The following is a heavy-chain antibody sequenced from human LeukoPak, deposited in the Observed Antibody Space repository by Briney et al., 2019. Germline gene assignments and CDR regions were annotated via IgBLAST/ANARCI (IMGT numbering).Heavy chain of an antibody. V-gene: IGHV1-46*01. CDR3: ARDQEAFDY. CDR1: GYTFTSNY. J-gene: IGHJ4*02. CDR2: IYPRDGST. Sequence: ASVKVSCKASGYTFTSNYIHWVRQAPGQGLEWMGMIYPRDGSTSYAQKFQGRVTVTRDTSTSTVHMELSGLRSEDTAVYYCARDQEAFDYWGQGTLVTVSS.